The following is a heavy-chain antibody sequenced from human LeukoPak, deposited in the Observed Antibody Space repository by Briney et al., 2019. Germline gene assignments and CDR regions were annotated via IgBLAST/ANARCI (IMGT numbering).Heavy chain of an antibody. V-gene: IGHV1-46*01. CDR3: ARDQEAFDY. CDR1: GYTFTSNY. J-gene: IGHJ4*02. CDR2: IYPRDGST. Sequence: ASVKVSCKASGYTFTSNYIHWVRQAPGQGLEWMGMIYPRDGSTSYAQKFQGRVTVTRDTSTSTVHMELSGLRSEDTAVYYCARDQEAFDYWGQGTLVTVSS.